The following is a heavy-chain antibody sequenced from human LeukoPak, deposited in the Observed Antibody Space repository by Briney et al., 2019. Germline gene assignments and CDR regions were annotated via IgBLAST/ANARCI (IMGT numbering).Heavy chain of an antibody. D-gene: IGHD6-19*01. Sequence: GGSLRLTCAASGFTVSSNYMSWVRQAPGKGLEWVSVIYSGGSTYYADSVKGRFTISRDNSKNTLYLQMNSLRAEDTAVYYCARDYHTVAVAGLFDYWGQGTLVSVSS. CDR3: ARDYHTVAVAGLFDY. J-gene: IGHJ4*02. CDR2: IYSGGST. V-gene: IGHV3-53*05. CDR1: GFTVSSNY.